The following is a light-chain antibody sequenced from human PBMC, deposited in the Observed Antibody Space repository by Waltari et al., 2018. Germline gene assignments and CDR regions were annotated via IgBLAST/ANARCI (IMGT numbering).Light chain of an antibody. J-gene: IGLJ2*01. CDR2: GTS. Sequence: QSVLTQPPSVSGAPGQRVSISFTGSGSNLGAGYDVHWYQQHPGKAPKLLIYGTSTRPPGVPDRFFGSQSGTSASLAITALQAEDEAEYYCQSYDTSLSVVFGGGTKLTVL. V-gene: IGLV1-40*01. CDR1: GSNLGAGYD. CDR3: QSYDTSLSVV.